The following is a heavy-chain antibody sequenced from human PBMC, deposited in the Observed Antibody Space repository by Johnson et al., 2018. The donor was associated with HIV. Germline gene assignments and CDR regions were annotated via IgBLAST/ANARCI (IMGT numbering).Heavy chain of an antibody. CDR3: TTTGTWYYDSSGYSTSDAFDI. J-gene: IGHJ3*02. CDR2: IKSKPDGGST. D-gene: IGHD3-22*01. Sequence: AQLVESGGGLVQPGGSLRLSCAASGFTFSNAWMSWVRQAPGKGLEWVGRIKSKPDGGSTDCAAPVKGRFTIARDASTNTLYRQMNSLKTEDTAVYYCTTTGTWYYDSSGYSTSDAFDIWGQGTMVTVSS. V-gene: IGHV3-15*01. CDR1: GFTFSNAW.